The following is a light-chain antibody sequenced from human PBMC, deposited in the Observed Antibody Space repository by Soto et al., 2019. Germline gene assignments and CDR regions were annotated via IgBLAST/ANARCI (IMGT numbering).Light chain of an antibody. J-gene: IGKJ1*01. CDR1: QSINNR. V-gene: IGKV1-5*01. CDR3: QQFIYGWT. CDR2: DAS. Sequence: IQMTQSPSTLSASIGDRVTITCRASQSINNRLAWYQQMPGKAPNLLIYDASTLESGVPSRFRGSGSETEFTLTISGLQPDDFATDYFQQFIYGWTFGQGTKVEIK.